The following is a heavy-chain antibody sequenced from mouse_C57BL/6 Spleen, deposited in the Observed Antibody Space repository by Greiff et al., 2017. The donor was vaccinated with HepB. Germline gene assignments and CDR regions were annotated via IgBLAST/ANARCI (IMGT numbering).Heavy chain of an antibody. V-gene: IGHV5-4*03. D-gene: IGHD2-1*01. Sequence: EVKLMESGGGLVKPGGSLKLSCAASGFTFSSYAMSWVRQTPEKRLEWVATISDGGSYTYYPDNVKGRFTISRDNAKNNLYLQMSHLKSEDTAMYYCASLYYGNYDDYWGQGTTLTVSS. J-gene: IGHJ2*01. CDR3: ASLYYGNYDDY. CDR2: ISDGGSYT. CDR1: GFTFSSYA.